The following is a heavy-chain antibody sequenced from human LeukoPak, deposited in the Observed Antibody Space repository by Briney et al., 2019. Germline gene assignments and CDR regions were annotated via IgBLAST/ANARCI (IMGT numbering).Heavy chain of an antibody. CDR3: ARSARLVPAAMMDV. Sequence: SETLSLTCTDSGGSISSYYWSWIRQPAGKGLEWIGRIYTSGSTNYNPSLKSRVTMSVDTSKNQFSLKLGSVTAADTAVYYCARSARLVPAAMMDVWGQGTTVTVSS. V-gene: IGHV4-4*07. J-gene: IGHJ6*02. CDR2: IYTSGST. CDR1: GGSISSYY. D-gene: IGHD2-2*01.